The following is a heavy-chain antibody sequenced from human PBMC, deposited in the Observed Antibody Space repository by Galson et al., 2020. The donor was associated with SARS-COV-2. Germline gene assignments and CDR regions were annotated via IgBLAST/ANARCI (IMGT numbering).Heavy chain of an antibody. D-gene: IGHD3-22*01. CDR2: VYPSGTT. J-gene: IGHJ2*01. V-gene: IGHV4-38-2*02. CDR1: GYSVSTTNY. CDR3: ARQGVNMIVLVTVPGWYVDL. Sequence: LETLSLTCTVSGYSVSTTNYWGWVRQPPGRGLEWIGSVYPSGTTYYNPSLKSRVTISVDTSKNQFSLRLDSVTAADTALYYCARQGVNMIVLVTVPGWYVDLWGRGTLVTVSS.